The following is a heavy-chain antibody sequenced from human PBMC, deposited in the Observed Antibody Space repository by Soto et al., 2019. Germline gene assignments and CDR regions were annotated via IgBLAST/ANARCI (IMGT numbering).Heavy chain of an antibody. CDR1: GGSFSGYY. V-gene: IGHV4-34*01. J-gene: IGHJ3*02. D-gene: IGHD3-10*01. CDR2: INHSGST. CDR3: ARGKFRGVPWGASAFDI. Sequence: SETLSLTCAVYGGSFSGYYWSWIRQPPGKGLEWIGEINHSGSTNYNPSLKSRVTISVDTSKNQFSLKLSSVTAADTAVYYCARGKFRGVPWGASAFDIWGQGTMVTVSS.